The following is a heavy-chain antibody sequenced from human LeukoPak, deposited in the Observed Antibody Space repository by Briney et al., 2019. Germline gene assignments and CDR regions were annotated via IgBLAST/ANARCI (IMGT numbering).Heavy chain of an antibody. Sequence: ASVKASCKASGYTFTSYGISWVRQAPGQGLEWMGWISAYNGNTNYAQKLQGRVTMTTDTSTSTAYMELRSLRSDDTAVYYCARGYDQLLLVAFDIWGQGTMVTVSS. V-gene: IGHV1-18*04. CDR1: GYTFTSYG. CDR2: ISAYNGNT. D-gene: IGHD2-2*01. CDR3: ARGYDQLLLVAFDI. J-gene: IGHJ3*02.